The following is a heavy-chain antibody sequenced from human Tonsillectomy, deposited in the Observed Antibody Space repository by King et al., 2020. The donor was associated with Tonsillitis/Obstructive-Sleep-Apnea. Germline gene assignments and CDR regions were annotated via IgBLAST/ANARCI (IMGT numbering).Heavy chain of an antibody. CDR2: IWYDGSNK. J-gene: IGHJ4*02. CDR1: GFTFSSSG. CDR3: ARGDCDTTSCYTRPLDY. D-gene: IGHD2-2*01. V-gene: IGHV3-33*01. Sequence: VQLVESGGGVVQPGRSLRLSCAASGFTFSSSGMHWVRQAPGKGLEWVAVIWYDGSNKYYADSVKGRFTVSRDNSKNTLYLQVNSLRAEDTAVYYCARGDCDTTSCYTRPLDYWGQGTLVTVSS.